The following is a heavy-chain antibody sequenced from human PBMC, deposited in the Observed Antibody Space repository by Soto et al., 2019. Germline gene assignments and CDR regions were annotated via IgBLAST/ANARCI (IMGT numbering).Heavy chain of an antibody. CDR3: ARELLWFGELLFKDYYYYGMDV. Sequence: QTGGSLRLSCAASGFTFSSYGMHWVRQAPGKGLEWVAVIWYDGSNKYYADSVKGRFTISRDNSKNTLYLQMNSLRAEDTAVYYCARELLWFGELLFKDYYYYGMDVWGQGTTVTVSS. D-gene: IGHD3-10*01. V-gene: IGHV3-33*01. CDR2: IWYDGSNK. CDR1: GFTFSSYG. J-gene: IGHJ6*02.